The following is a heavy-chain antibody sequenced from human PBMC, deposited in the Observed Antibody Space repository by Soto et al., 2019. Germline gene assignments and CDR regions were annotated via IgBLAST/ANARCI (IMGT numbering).Heavy chain of an antibody. D-gene: IGHD6-13*01. V-gene: IGHV4-59*01. CDR3: ARTIAAAGMVFDY. J-gene: IGHJ4*02. Sequence: PSETLSLTYTVASGSISNYCWSWLRQPPGKGLEWIGYIYYSGSTNYNPSLKSRVTISVDTSKNQFSLKLSSVTAADTTVYYCARTIAAAGMVFDYWGQGTLVTVSS. CDR2: IYYSGST. CDR1: SGSISNYC.